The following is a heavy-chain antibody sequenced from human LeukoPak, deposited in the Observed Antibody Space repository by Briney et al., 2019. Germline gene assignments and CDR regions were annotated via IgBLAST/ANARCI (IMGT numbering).Heavy chain of an antibody. CDR2: INPSGGST. CDR1: GYTFTSYY. J-gene: IGHJ2*01. D-gene: IGHD5-24*01. Sequence: ASVKVSCKASGYTFTSYYMHWVRQAPGQGLEWMGIINPSGGSTSYAQKFQGRVTMTRDTSTSTVHMELSSLRSEDTAVYYCARGEEVATIPTLNWYFDLWGRGTLVTVSS. CDR3: ARGEEVATIPTLNWYFDL. V-gene: IGHV1-46*01.